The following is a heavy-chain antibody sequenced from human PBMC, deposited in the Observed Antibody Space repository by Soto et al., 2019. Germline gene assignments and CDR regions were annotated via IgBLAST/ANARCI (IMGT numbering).Heavy chain of an antibody. CDR1: GYTFTSYY. CDR3: AKTLDGRIQLWLLTMDV. V-gene: IGHV1-46*01. CDR2: INPGGGST. J-gene: IGHJ6*02. D-gene: IGHD5-18*01. Sequence: ASVKVSCKASGYTFTSYYMHWVRQAPGQGLEWMGLINPGGGSTSYAQKFQGRVTMTRDTSTSTVYMEVSSLRAEDTAVYYCAKTLDGRIQLWLLTMDVWAKGPRSPSP.